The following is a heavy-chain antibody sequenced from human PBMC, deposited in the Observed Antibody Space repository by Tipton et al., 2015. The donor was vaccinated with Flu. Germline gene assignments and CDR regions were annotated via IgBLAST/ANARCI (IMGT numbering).Heavy chain of an antibody. CDR2: IDHSGTT. J-gene: IGHJ6*02. V-gene: IGHV4-34*01. Sequence: LRLSCVVHGGSFSGYYWSWIRRSPGKGLEWIGEIDHSGTTNYSPSLKSRVTISRDTSKIQFSLNMGSATAADTAVYYCARSVVGSGSQYPVGYYYYGMDVWGQGTTVTVSS. CDR3: ARSVVGSGSQYPVGYYYYGMDV. CDR1: GGSFSGYY. D-gene: IGHD3-10*01.